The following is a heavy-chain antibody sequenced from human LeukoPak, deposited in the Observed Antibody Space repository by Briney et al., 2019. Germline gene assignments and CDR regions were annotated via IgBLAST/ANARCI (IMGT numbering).Heavy chain of an antibody. J-gene: IGHJ5*01. CDR1: GYSFTNHW. CDR3: ARGFSWFDS. V-gene: IGHV5-51*01. Sequence: KPGESLKISCKGSGYSFTNHWIAWVRQMPGKGLEWMGIINPSDSDTRYNPSFQGQVTISADRSISTAYLQWSTLKASDTAMYYCARGFSWFDSWGQGTLVTVSS. CDR2: INPSDSDT.